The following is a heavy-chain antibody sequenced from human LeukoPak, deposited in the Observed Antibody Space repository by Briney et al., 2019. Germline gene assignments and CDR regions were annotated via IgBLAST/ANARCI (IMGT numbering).Heavy chain of an antibody. CDR2: IIPIFGTA. Sequence: SVKVSCEASGGTFSSYAISWVRQAPGQGLEWMGGIIPIFGTANYAQKFQGRVTITADKSTSTAYMELSSLRSEDTAVYYCARVTVWMEYYYDSSGYYDAFDIWGQGTMVTVSS. D-gene: IGHD3-22*01. J-gene: IGHJ3*02. V-gene: IGHV1-69*06. CDR1: GGTFSSYA. CDR3: ARVTVWMEYYYDSSGYYDAFDI.